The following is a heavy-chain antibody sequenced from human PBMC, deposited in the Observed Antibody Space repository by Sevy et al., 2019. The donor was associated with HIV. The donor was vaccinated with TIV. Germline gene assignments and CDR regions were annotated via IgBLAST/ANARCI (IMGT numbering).Heavy chain of an antibody. V-gene: IGHV1-18*01. CDR2: IGAYNRNT. D-gene: IGHD3-10*01. CDR3: ARVPTYYYGSATYFES. CDR1: GYTFASEG. Sequence: ASVKVSCKASGYTFASEGISWVRQAPGQGLEWMGWIGAYNRNTNSAQKFQTRVTLTIDRSTSTAFMELRGLRSDDTAMYYCARVPTYYYGSATYFESWGQGTLVTVSS. J-gene: IGHJ4*02.